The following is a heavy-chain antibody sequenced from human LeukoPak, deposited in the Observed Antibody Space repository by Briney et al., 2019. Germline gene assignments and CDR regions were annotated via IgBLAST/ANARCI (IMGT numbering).Heavy chain of an antibody. CDR2: IYYSRST. CDR3: ASRRIGYSSRGFDY. J-gene: IGHJ4*02. V-gene: IGHV4-59*01. D-gene: IGHD5-18*01. CDR1: GGSISSYY. Sequence: SETLSLTCTVSGGSISSYYWSWIRQPPGKGLEWIGYIYYSRSTNYNPSLKSRVTISVDTSKNQFSLKLSSVTAADTAMYYCASRRIGYSSRGFDYWGQGTLVTVSS.